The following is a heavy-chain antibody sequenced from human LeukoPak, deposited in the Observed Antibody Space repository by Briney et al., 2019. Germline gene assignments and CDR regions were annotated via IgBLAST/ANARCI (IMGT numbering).Heavy chain of an antibody. CDR2: TYYRSKWYN. J-gene: IGHJ6*03. Sequence: SQTLSLTCAISGDSVSSNSAAWNWIRQSPSRGLEWLGRTYYRSKWYNDYAVSVKSRITINPDTSKNQFSLQLNSVTPEDTAVYYCARDRRYCSSTSCYTPMDVWGKGTTVTVSS. V-gene: IGHV6-1*01. CDR1: GDSVSSNSAA. D-gene: IGHD2-2*02. CDR3: ARDRRYCSSTSCYTPMDV.